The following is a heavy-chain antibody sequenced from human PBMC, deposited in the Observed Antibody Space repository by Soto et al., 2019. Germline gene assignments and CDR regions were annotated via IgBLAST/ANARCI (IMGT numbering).Heavy chain of an antibody. Sequence: PSETLSLTCTVSGGSISSGGYYWSWIRQHPGKGLEWIGYIYYSGSTYYNPSLKSRVTISVDTSKNQFSLKLSSVTAADTAVYYCARDYGGKNWFDPWGQGTLVTVSS. J-gene: IGHJ5*02. V-gene: IGHV4-31*03. CDR3: ARDYGGKNWFDP. D-gene: IGHD4-17*01. CDR1: GGSISSGGYY. CDR2: IYYSGST.